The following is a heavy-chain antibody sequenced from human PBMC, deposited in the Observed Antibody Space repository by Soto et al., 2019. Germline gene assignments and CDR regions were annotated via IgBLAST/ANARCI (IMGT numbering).Heavy chain of an antibody. Sequence: EVQLVESGGGLVQPGGSLRLSCAVSGFTFNRHWMSWVRQTPGKGLEWVASIKEDGSEKSYVDSVKGRFTISRDNAKNALFLEMKRLRVEGTAVYYCVRTGWNTRDYRGQGTLVTGSS. CDR3: VRTGWNTRDY. J-gene: IGHJ4*02. CDR2: IKEDGSEK. D-gene: IGHD1-1*01. V-gene: IGHV3-7*01. CDR1: GFTFNRHW.